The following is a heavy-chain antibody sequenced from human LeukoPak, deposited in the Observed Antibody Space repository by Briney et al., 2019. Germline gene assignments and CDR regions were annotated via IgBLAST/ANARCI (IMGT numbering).Heavy chain of an antibody. J-gene: IGHJ4*02. V-gene: IGHV3-23*01. CDR1: GFTFSNYA. Sequence: GGSLRLSCAASGFTFSNYAMSWVRQAPGKGLEWVSTISGSGGSTYYADSVKGRFTISRDNSKNTLYLQMNSLRAEDTAVYYCAKDNFRGIAVAGTTYFDYWGQGTLVTVSS. CDR3: AKDNFRGIAVAGTTYFDY. D-gene: IGHD6-19*01. CDR2: ISGSGGST.